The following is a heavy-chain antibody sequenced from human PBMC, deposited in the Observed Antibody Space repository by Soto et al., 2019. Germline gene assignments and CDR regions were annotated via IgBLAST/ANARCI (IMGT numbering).Heavy chain of an antibody. D-gene: IGHD2-2*01. CDR3: ARHKPIVVVPAAMGYNWFDP. CDR1: GVSISSSSYY. J-gene: IGHJ5*02. Sequence: PSETLSLTCTVSGVSISSSSYYWGWIRQPPGKGLEWMWSIYYSGSTYYNPSLKSRVTISVDTSKNQFSLKLSSVTAADTAVYYCARHKPIVVVPAAMGYNWFDPWGQGTLVTVSS. CDR2: IYYSGST. V-gene: IGHV4-39*01.